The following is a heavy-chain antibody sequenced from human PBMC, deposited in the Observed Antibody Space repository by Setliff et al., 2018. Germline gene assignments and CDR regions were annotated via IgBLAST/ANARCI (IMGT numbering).Heavy chain of an antibody. Sequence: SSETLSLTCTVSGGSISSYYWSWIRQPPGKGLEWIGYIYYSGSTTYSPSLKSRVTISVDTSKNQFSLNLSSVTAADTAVYYCARAGYELGQYNWFDPWGQGTLVTVSS. CDR1: GGSISSYY. D-gene: IGHD2-2*01. J-gene: IGHJ5*02. CDR3: ARAGYELGQYNWFDP. V-gene: IGHV4-59*08. CDR2: IYYSGST.